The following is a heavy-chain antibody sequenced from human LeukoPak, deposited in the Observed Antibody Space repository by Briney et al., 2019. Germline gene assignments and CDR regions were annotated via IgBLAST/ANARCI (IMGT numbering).Heavy chain of an antibody. CDR3: ARGYSSGWYRSGSNWFDP. CDR1: GYTFTSYD. V-gene: IGHV1-8*01. D-gene: IGHD6-19*01. Sequence: ASVKVSCKASGYTFTSYDINWVRQAPGQGLELMGWRNPNSGNTGYAQKFQGRVTMTRNTSISTAYMELSSLRSEETAVYYCARGYSSGWYRSGSNWFDPWGQGTLVTVSS. J-gene: IGHJ5*02. CDR2: RNPNSGNT.